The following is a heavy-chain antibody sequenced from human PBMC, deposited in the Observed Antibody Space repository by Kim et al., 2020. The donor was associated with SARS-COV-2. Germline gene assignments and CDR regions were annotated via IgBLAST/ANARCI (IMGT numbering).Heavy chain of an antibody. CDR2: ISGSGGST. CDR1: GFTFSSYA. J-gene: IGHJ4*02. D-gene: IGHD6-13*01. Sequence: GGSLRLSCAASGFTFSSYAMSWVRQAPGKGLEWVSAISGSGGSTYYADSVKGRFTISRDNSKNTLYLQMNSLRAEDTAVYYCAKKDSSSWYGLTVAGYWGQGTLFTVSS. V-gene: IGHV3-23*01. CDR3: AKKDSSSWYGLTVAGY.